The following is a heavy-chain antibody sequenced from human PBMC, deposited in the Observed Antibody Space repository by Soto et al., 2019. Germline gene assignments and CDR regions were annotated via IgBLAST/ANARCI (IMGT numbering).Heavy chain of an antibody. V-gene: IGHV3-30-3*01. D-gene: IGHD3-16*01. CDR3: AMTTGGVRINWFDP. J-gene: IGHJ5*02. CDR1: GFTFSSYA. Sequence: QVQLVESGGGVVQPGRSLRLSCAASGFTFSSYAMHWVRQAPGKGLEWVAVISYDGSNKYYADSVKGRFTISRDNSKTTLYLQMNSLRAEDTAVYYCAMTTGGVRINWFDPWGQGTLVTASS. CDR2: ISYDGSNK.